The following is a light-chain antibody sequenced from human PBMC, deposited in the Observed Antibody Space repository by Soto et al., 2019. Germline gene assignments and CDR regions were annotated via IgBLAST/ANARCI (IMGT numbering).Light chain of an antibody. CDR2: GAF. J-gene: IGKJ4*01. CDR1: QSVRSN. CDR3: LQDYNYPLT. V-gene: IGKV3-15*01. Sequence: EIVMTQSPVTLSVSPGERATLSCRASQSVRSNLAWYQQKPGQAPSLLIYGAFTRATGIPTRFSGTGSGTEFTLTISSLQPEDFATYYCLQDYNYPLTFGGGTKVDI.